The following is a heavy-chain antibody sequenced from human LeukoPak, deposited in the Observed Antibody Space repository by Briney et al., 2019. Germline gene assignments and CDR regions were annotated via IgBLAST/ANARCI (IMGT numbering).Heavy chain of an antibody. D-gene: IGHD7-27*01. CDR2: INPNSGDT. Sequence: ASVKVSCKASGYIFTDYYMHWVRQAPGQELGWMGRINPNSGDTGYAQKFQDRVTMTRNTSISTAYMELSSLRSDDTAVYYCARGPPNWGYDYWGPGTLVTVSS. V-gene: IGHV1/OR15-1*04. J-gene: IGHJ4*02. CDR3: ARGPPNWGYDY. CDR1: GYIFTDYY.